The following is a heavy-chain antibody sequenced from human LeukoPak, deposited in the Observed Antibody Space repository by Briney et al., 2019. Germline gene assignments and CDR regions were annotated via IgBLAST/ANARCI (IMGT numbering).Heavy chain of an antibody. CDR3: AKRPSDYGDYVTYFDY. V-gene: IGHV3-30*18. CDR2: ISDDGRNK. Sequence: GGSLRLSCAASEFIFSSYAMNWVRQAPGKGLEWVGVISDDGRNKKYADSVKGRFTISRDNSKDTLYLQMNSLRDEDTAVYYCAKRPSDYGDYVTYFDYWGQGTLVTVSS. D-gene: IGHD4-17*01. J-gene: IGHJ4*02. CDR1: EFIFSSYA.